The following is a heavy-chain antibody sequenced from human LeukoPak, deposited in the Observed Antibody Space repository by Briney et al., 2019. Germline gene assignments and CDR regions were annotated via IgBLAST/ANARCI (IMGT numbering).Heavy chain of an antibody. CDR3: TRDGGSFCDFDY. V-gene: IGHV3-64*02. J-gene: IGHJ4*02. D-gene: IGHD1-26*01. CDR2: INTDGRIT. Sequence: AGGSLRLSCVAAGFSFRNYAIDWVRQAPGKGLEYVSVINTDGRITYYADSVKGRFTISRDNSKNTVYLQMGSLRGEDMAVYYCTRDGGSFCDFDYWGQGALVTVSS. CDR1: GFSFRNYA.